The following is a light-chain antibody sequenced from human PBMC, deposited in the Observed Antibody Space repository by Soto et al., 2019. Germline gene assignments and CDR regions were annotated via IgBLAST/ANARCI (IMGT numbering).Light chain of an antibody. CDR1: QSISYW. CDR2: DAS. Sequence: DIQMTQSPSTLSASVGDRVTITCRASQSISYWLAWYQQKPGTAPKLLIYDASSLEGGVPSRFGGSGWGKEWGRRVSSLQPDDFGTYYCQHYSSCFQTVGRRTKVDIK. CDR3: QHYSSCFQT. V-gene: IGKV1-5*01. J-gene: IGKJ1*01.